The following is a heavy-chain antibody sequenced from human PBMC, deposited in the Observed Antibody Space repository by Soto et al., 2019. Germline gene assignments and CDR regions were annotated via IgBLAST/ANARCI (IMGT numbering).Heavy chain of an antibody. V-gene: IGHV3-11*01. J-gene: IGHJ4*02. CDR1: GVTFSDYY. D-gene: IGHD5-18*01. CDR3: AREDVEMDTTSFYX. Sequence: LRLSCAASGVTFSDYYMSWIRQAPGKGLEWVSYISSSGSTIYYADSVKCRLTISRDNAKNSLYLQMNSLRAEDTSVYYCAREDVEMDTTSFYXWGQGSLVTVSX. CDR2: ISSSGSTI.